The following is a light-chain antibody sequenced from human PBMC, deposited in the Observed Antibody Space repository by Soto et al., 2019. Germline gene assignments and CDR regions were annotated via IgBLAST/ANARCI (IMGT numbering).Light chain of an antibody. Sequence: EIVMTQSPATLSVSPGERATLSCSASQSVSSNLAWYQQKPGQAPRLLIYGASTRATGVPARFSGSGSGTQFTLTISSLQSEDFAVYYCQQYNNWPWTFGQGTKVDI. CDR3: QQYNNWPWT. J-gene: IGKJ1*01. V-gene: IGKV3-15*01. CDR2: GAS. CDR1: QSVSSN.